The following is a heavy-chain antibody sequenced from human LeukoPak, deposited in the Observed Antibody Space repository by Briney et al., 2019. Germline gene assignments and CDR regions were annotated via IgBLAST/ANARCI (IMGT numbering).Heavy chain of an antibody. CDR1: GYSIRSGYY. D-gene: IGHD4-11*01. V-gene: IGHV4-38-2*02. CDR3: ARDLTVNTCDN. J-gene: IGHJ4*02. CDR2: IDHSGST. Sequence: PSETLSLTCTVSGYSIRSGYYRGWIRQPPGKGLEWIGSIDHSGSTYYNPSLKSRGTISVDSSKNQFSLKLSSVTAADTAVYFCARDLTVNTCDNWGQGTLVTVSS.